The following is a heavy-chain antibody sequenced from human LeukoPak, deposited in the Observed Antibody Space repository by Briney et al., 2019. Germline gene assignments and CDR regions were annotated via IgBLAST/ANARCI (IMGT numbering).Heavy chain of an antibody. V-gene: IGHV5-10-1*01. J-gene: IGHJ3*02. CDR3: ARRGYRSGANAFDI. CDR2: IDPSDSYI. Sequence: GESLKISCKASGYSFTNYWFTWVRQLPGKGLEWMGRIDPSDSYINYSPSFQGHVTISADRSISTAYLQWSSLKASDTAMYYCARRGYRSGANAFDIWGQGTMVTVSS. D-gene: IGHD6-19*01. CDR1: GYSFTNYW.